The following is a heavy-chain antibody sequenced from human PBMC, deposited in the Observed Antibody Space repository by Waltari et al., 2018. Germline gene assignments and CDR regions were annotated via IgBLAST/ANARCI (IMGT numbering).Heavy chain of an antibody. CDR2: INAGNGNT. CDR3: AGPLGGSYAFDI. V-gene: IGHV1-3*01. Sequence: QVQLVQSGAEVKKPGASVKVSCKASGYTFTSYAMHWVRQAPGQRLEWMGWINAGNGNTKYSQKFQGRVTMTRDTSASTAYMELSSLRSEDTAVYYCAGPLGGSYAFDIWGQGTMVTVSS. J-gene: IGHJ3*02. D-gene: IGHD3-10*01. CDR1: GYTFTSYA.